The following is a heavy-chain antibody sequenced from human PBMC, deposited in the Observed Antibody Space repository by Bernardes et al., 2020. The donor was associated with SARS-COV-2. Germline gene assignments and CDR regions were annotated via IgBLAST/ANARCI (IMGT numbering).Heavy chain of an antibody. Sequence: SETLSLTCTVSGGSISSYYWSWIRQPPGKGLEWIGYIYYSGSTNYNPSLKSRVTISVDTSKNQFSLKLSSVTAADTAVYYCARTINDCSSTSCYYYYYYYYMDVWGKGTTVTVSS. J-gene: IGHJ6*03. D-gene: IGHD2-2*01. V-gene: IGHV4-59*01. CDR3: ARTINDCSSTSCYYYYYYYYMDV. CDR1: GGSISSYY. CDR2: IYYSGST.